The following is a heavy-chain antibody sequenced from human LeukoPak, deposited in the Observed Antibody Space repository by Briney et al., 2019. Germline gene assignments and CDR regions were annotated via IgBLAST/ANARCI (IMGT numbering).Heavy chain of an antibody. CDR1: GFTVSSNY. CDR3: ARGNWNYPFDY. D-gene: IGHD1-7*01. Sequence: PGGSLRLSCAASGFTVSSNYMSWVRQAPGKGLEWVSVIYSGASTYYAVSVKGRFTISRDNSKNTLYLQMNSLRAEDTAVYYCARGNWNYPFDYWGQGTLVTVSS. V-gene: IGHV3-53*01. J-gene: IGHJ4*02. CDR2: IYSGAST.